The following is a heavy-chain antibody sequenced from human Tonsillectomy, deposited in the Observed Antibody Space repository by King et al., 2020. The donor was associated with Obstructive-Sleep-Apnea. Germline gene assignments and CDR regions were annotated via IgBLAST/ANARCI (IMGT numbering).Heavy chain of an antibody. CDR2: IYSGGTT. J-gene: IGHJ2*01. CDR3: ARDHLQQLDPTWYFDL. D-gene: IGHD6-13*01. V-gene: IGHV3-53*04. Sequence: VQLVESGGGLVQPGGSLRLSCSASGFTVSNNYMSWVRQAPGKGLEWVSVIYSGGTTYHADSVKGRFTISRHNSKNAVFLQMNSLRPEDTAVYYCARDHLQQLDPTWYFDLWGRGTLVTVSS. CDR1: GFTVSNNY.